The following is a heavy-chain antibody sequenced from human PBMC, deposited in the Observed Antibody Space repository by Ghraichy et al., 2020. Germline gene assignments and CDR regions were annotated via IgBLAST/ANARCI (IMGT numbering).Heavy chain of an antibody. CDR1: GYTFTSYG. V-gene: IGHV1-18*04. J-gene: IGHJ2*01. D-gene: IGHD4-17*01. Sequence: ASVKVSCKASGYTFTSYGISWVRQAPGQGLEWMGWISAYNGNTNYAQKLQGRVTMTTDTSTSTAYMELRSLRSDDTAVYYCARVLRWGFDYGDYPYYFDLWGRGTLVTVSS. CDR3: ARVLRWGFDYGDYPYYFDL. CDR2: ISAYNGNT.